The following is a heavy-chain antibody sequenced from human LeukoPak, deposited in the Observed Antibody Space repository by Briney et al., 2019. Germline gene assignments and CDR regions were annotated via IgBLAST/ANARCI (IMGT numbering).Heavy chain of an antibody. Sequence: ASVKVSCKASGNTFTTYDINWVRQATGQGLEWMGWMNPNSGDTGHAQKFQGRVTMTGDTSISTAYMELSRLRSDDTAVYYCARVVPRIVVVPAAPGWFDPWGQGTLVTVSS. CDR1: GNTFTTYD. J-gene: IGHJ5*02. CDR3: ARVVPRIVVVPAAPGWFDP. CDR2: MNPNSGDT. V-gene: IGHV1-8*01. D-gene: IGHD2-2*01.